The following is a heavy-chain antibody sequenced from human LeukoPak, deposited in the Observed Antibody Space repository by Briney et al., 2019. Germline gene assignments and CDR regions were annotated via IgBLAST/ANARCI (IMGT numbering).Heavy chain of an antibody. CDR2: INPNSGGT. CDR1: GYTFTGYY. Sequence: ASVTVSRKASGYTFTGYYMHWVRQAPGQGLEWMGWINPNSGGTNYAQKFQGRVTMTRDTSISTAYMELSRLRSDDTAVYYCARGGPYYYDSSGYYPFDYWGQGTLVTVSS. J-gene: IGHJ4*02. CDR3: ARGGPYYYDSSGYYPFDY. D-gene: IGHD3-22*01. V-gene: IGHV1-2*02.